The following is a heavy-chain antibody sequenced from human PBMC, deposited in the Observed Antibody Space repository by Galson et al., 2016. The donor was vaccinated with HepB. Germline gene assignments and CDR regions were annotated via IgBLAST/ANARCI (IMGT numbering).Heavy chain of an antibody. CDR2: IGGSGRGT. CDR3: AKDQLIVIVPAAGNWFDP. D-gene: IGHD2-2*01. J-gene: IGHJ5*02. V-gene: IGHV3-23*01. Sequence: SLRLSCAASGFTFSDYAMSWLRQAPGKGLEWVSGIGGSGRGTHYADSVKGRFTISRDNSKNTPFLQMNSLRAEDTATYYCAKDQLIVIVPAAGNWFDPWGQGTLVTVSS. CDR1: GFTFSDYA.